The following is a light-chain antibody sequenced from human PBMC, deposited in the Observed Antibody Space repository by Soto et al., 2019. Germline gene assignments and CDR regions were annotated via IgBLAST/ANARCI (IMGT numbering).Light chain of an antibody. CDR3: SSYTSISLV. J-gene: IGLJ1*01. CDR1: SSDVGGYNY. CDR2: DVS. Sequence: QSVLTQPASVSGSPGQSITISCTGTSSDVGGYNYVSWYQQHPGKAPKLMIYDVSNRPSGVSNRFSGSKSGNTASLTISGLQAEDEADYYCSSYTSISLVFGTGTKLTVL. V-gene: IGLV2-14*01.